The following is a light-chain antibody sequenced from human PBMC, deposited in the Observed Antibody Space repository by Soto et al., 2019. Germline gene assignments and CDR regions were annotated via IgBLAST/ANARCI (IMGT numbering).Light chain of an antibody. CDR2: GAS. Sequence: EIVLTQSPGTLSLSPGERVTLSCRASQSVNSGYLAWYQQKPGQAPRLLIYGASTRATGIPDRFSGSGSGTDFTLTISRLEPEDFAVYYCQQYGTSPLFTFGPGTKLDIK. J-gene: IGKJ3*01. CDR3: QQYGTSPLFT. CDR1: QSVNSGY. V-gene: IGKV3-20*01.